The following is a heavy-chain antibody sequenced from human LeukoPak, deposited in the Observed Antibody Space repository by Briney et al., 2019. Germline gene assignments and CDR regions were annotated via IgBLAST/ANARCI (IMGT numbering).Heavy chain of an antibody. CDR1: GFTFSNAW. J-gene: IGHJ4*02. Sequence: PGGSLRLSCAASGFTFSNAWMSWVRQAPGKGLEWVGRIKSKTDGGTTDYAAPVKGRFTISRDDSKNTLYLQMNSLKTEDTAVYYCTTDRPQYYYDSSGYYPSDYWGQGTLVTVSS. V-gene: IGHV3-15*01. D-gene: IGHD3-22*01. CDR3: TTDRPQYYYDSSGYYPSDY. CDR2: IKSKTDGGTT.